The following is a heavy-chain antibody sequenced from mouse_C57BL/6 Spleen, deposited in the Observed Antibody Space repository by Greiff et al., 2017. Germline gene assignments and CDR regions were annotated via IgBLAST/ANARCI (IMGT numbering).Heavy chain of an antibody. D-gene: IGHD2-4*01. Sequence: QVQLKESGPGLVAPSQSLSITCTVSGFSLTSYGVHWVRQPPGKGLEWLVVIWSDGSTTYNSAPQSRRSISKVNSKSQVFLKMNSLQTNDTAMYYCARHSYDYGDNAMDYWGQGTSVTVSS. CDR3: ARHSYDYGDNAMDY. CDR2: IWSDGST. V-gene: IGHV2-6-1*01. J-gene: IGHJ4*01. CDR1: GFSLTSYG.